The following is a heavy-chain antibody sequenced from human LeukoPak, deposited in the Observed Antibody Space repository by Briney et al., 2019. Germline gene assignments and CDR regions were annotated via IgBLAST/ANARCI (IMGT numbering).Heavy chain of an antibody. J-gene: IGHJ5*02. Sequence: GASVKVSCKASGYRFTSSDINWVRQAPGQGLEWMGWINPDSGDTGYAEKFQDRLTIAGDTSITTAYMGLTNLKSEDTAVYYCTRGWDLWGQGTLVTVSS. V-gene: IGHV1-8*03. CDR3: TRGWDL. CDR2: INPDSGDT. CDR1: GYRFTSSD.